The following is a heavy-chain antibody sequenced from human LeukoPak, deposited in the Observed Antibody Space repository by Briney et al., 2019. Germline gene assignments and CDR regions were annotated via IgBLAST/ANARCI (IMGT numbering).Heavy chain of an antibody. V-gene: IGHV3-48*01. J-gene: IGHJ4*02. CDR1: GFTFSSYS. D-gene: IGHD6-13*01. CDR2: ISTSSNTV. CDR3: ARDLAAACTGGVGY. Sequence: GGSLRLSCAASGFTFSSYSMHWVRQAPGKGLEWVSYISTSSNTVYYADSVKGRFTISRDNSKNTLCLQMNSLRAEDTAVYYCARDLAAACTGGVGYWGQGTLVTVSS.